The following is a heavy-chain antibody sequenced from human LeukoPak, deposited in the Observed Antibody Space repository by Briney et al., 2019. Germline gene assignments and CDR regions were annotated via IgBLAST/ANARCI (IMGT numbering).Heavy chain of an antibody. CDR3: ARVSLGNEPGSPQNYYYYGMDV. J-gene: IGHJ6*02. CDR2: IIPIFGTA. Sequence: ASVKVSCKASGGTFSSYAISWVRQAPGQGLEWMGGIIPIFGTANYAQKFQGRVAITADESTSTAYMELSSLRSEDTAVYYCARVSLGNEPGSPQNYYYYGMDVWGQGTTVTVSS. V-gene: IGHV1-69*13. CDR1: GGTFSSYA.